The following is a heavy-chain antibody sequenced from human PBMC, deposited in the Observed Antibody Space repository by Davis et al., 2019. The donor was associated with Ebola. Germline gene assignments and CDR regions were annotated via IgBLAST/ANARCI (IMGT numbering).Heavy chain of an antibody. CDR1: GGSISSSSYY. J-gene: IGHJ4*02. CDR2: IYYSGST. V-gene: IGHV4-61*05. CDR3: GAPSLGYCSGGSCYANDY. D-gene: IGHD2-15*01. Sequence: MPSETLSLTCTVSGGSISSSSYYWGWIRQPPGKGLEWIGYIYYSGSTNYNPSLKSRVTISVDTSKNQFSLKLSSVTAADTAVYYCGAPSLGYCSGGSCYANDYWGQGTLVTVSS.